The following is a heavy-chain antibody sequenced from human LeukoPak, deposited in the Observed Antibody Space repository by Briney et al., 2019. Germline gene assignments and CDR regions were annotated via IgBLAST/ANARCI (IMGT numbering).Heavy chain of an antibody. J-gene: IGHJ4*02. CDR2: MSPNSGDT. D-gene: IGHD7-27*01. V-gene: IGHV1-8*01. CDR3: ARGPPNWGYDY. CDR1: GYTFTSYD. Sequence: GASVKVSCKASGYTFTSYDFNWVRQATGQRPAWMGWMSPNSGDTGYAQKFQDRVTMTRNTSISTAYMELSSLRSDDTAVYYCARGPPNWGYDYWGPGTLVTVSS.